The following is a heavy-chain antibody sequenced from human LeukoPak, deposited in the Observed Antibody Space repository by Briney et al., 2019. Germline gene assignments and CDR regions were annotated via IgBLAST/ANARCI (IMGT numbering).Heavy chain of an antibody. CDR2: IKQDGSEK. CDR3: AARSSGNPYF. CDR1: GLTLSNYW. V-gene: IGHV3-7*03. J-gene: IGHJ4*02. D-gene: IGHD1-26*01. Sequence: GGSLRLSCTASGLTLSNYWMIWVRQAPGKGLQWVAKIKQDGSEKYYVDSVKGRFTISRDNAENSLDLQMNSLRVEDTAVYYCAARSSGNPYFWGQGTLVTVSS.